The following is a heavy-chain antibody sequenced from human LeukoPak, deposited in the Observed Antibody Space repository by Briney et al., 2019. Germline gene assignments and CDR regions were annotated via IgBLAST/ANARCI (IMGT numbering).Heavy chain of an antibody. V-gene: IGHV4-34*01. Sequence: SETLSLTCAVYGGSCSGYYWSWIRQPPGKGLEWIGEINHSGSTNYNPSLKSRVPISVDTSKNQFSLKLSSVTAADTAVYYCASAWNDYKDYWGQGTLVTVSS. D-gene: IGHD4-11*01. CDR2: INHSGST. J-gene: IGHJ4*02. CDR3: ASAWNDYKDY. CDR1: GGSCSGYY.